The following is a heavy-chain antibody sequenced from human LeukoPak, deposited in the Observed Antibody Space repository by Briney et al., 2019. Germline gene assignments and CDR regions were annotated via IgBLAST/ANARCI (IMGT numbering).Heavy chain of an antibody. J-gene: IGHJ4*02. V-gene: IGHV1-24*01. CDR3: ATDTVGYCGADTCYSEAY. Sequence: ASVKVSGKVSGYTLTELSMHWVRQAPGKGLEWMGGFDPEDGETIYAQKFQGRVTMTEDTSTDTAYMELSSLRSEDTAVYFCATDTVGYCGADTCYSEAYWGQGTLVTVSS. CDR1: GYTLTELS. D-gene: IGHD2-15*01. CDR2: FDPEDGET.